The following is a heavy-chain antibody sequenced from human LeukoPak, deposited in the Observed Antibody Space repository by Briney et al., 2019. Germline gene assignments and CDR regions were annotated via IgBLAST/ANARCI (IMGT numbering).Heavy chain of an antibody. CDR2: INHSGST. J-gene: IGHJ4*02. V-gene: IGHV4-34*01. D-gene: IGHD5-18*01. CDR1: GGSFRGYY. CDR3: ARGRRYSYGYGGYFDY. Sequence: SETLSLTCAVYGGSFRGYYWSWIRQPPGKGLEWIGEINHSGSTNYNPSLKSRVTISVDTSKNQFSLKLSSVTAADTAVYYCARGRRYSYGYGGYFDYWGQGTLVTVSS.